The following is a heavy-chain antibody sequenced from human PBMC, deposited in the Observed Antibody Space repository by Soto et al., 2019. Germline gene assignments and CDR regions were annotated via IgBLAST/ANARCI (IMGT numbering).Heavy chain of an antibody. J-gene: IGHJ4*02. CDR3: ASGFSYGYVDY. CDR2: IYYSGST. CDR1: GGSISSYY. V-gene: IGHV4-59*01. Sequence: NPSETLSLTCSVSGGSISSYYWSWIRQPPGKGLEWIGCIYYSGSTNYNPSLKSRVTISVDTSKNQFSLKLNSVTAADTAVYYCASGFSYGYVDYWGQGTLVTVSS. D-gene: IGHD5-18*01.